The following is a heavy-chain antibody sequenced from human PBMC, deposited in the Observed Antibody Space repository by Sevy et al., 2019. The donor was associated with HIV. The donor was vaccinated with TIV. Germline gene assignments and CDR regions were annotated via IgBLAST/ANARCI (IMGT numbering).Heavy chain of an antibody. CDR2: INYNGNT. J-gene: IGHJ4*02. CDR1: GGSISSYY. CDR3: ARGSESSSWDTFDY. Sequence: SETLSLTCTVSGGSISSYYWSWIRQPPGKGLEWIGYINYNGNTIYNPSLKSRVTISVDTSKKQFSLRLTSVTAADTALYYCARGSESSSWDTFDYWGQGTLVTVSS. D-gene: IGHD6-13*01. V-gene: IGHV4-59*01.